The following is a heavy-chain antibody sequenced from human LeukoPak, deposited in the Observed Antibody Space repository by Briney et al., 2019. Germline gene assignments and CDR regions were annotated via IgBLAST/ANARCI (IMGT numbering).Heavy chain of an antibody. Sequence: NTSETLSLTCAVYGGTFSGYYWSWIRQPPGKGVEWIGEINHSGSTNYNPSLKSRVTISVDTSKNQFSLKLSSVTAADTAVYYCARGYDSSGYYKWTRSGLFDYWGQGTLVTVSS. J-gene: IGHJ4*02. CDR3: ARGYDSSGYYKWTRSGLFDY. CDR1: GGTFSGYY. V-gene: IGHV4-34*01. CDR2: INHSGST. D-gene: IGHD3-22*01.